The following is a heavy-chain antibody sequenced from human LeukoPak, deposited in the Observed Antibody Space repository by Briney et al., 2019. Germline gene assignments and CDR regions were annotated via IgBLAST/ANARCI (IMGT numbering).Heavy chain of an antibody. CDR3: ARGYSGYDSKNYFDY. D-gene: IGHD5-12*01. Sequence: SQTLSLTCAVSGGSISSGGYSWSWIRQPPGKGLEWIGYIYHSGSTYYNPSLKSRVTISVGRSKNQFSLKLSSVTAADTAVYYCARGYSGYDSKNYFDYWGQGTLVTVSS. V-gene: IGHV4-30-2*01. CDR1: GGSISSGGYS. J-gene: IGHJ4*02. CDR2: IYHSGST.